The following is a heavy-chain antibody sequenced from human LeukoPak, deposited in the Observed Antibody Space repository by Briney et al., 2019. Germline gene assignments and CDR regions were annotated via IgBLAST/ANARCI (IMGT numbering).Heavy chain of an antibody. V-gene: IGHV4-39*07. CDR2: VYYSGST. D-gene: IGHD4-23*01. Sequence: SETLSLTCTVSGGSIRYSSYYWGWIRQPPGKGLEWIGSVYYSGSTYYNPSLKSRVTISVDRSKNQFSLKLSSVTAADTAVYYCASLDDYGGNSGGYWGQGTLVTVSS. J-gene: IGHJ4*02. CDR1: GGSIRYSSYY. CDR3: ASLDDYGGNSGGY.